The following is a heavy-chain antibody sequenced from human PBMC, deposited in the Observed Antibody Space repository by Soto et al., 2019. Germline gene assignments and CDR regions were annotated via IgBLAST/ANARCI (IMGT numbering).Heavy chain of an antibody. V-gene: IGHV4-34*01. CDR2: INHSGST. CDR1: GGSFSGYY. J-gene: IGHJ5*02. Sequence: QVQLQQWGAGLLKPSETLSLTCAVYGGSFSGYYWSWIRQPPGKGLEWIGEINHSGSTNYNPSLKSRVPISVDTSKNQFSLKLSSVTAADTAVYYCASHSSGWYGWFDPWGQGTLVTVSS. CDR3: ASHSSGWYGWFDP. D-gene: IGHD6-19*01.